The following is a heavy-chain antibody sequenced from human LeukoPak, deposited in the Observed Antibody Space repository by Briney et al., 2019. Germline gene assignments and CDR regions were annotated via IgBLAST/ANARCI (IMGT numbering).Heavy chain of an antibody. CDR1: GFTFSSYW. Sequence: GGSLRLSCAASGFTFSSYWMSWVRQAPGKGLEWVANIKQDGSEKYYVGSVKGRFTISRDNAKNSLYLQMNSLRAEDTAVYYCARGPEARGYYYYMDVWGKGTTVTVSS. CDR3: ARGPEARGYYYYMDV. J-gene: IGHJ6*03. V-gene: IGHV3-7*01. CDR2: IKQDGSEK.